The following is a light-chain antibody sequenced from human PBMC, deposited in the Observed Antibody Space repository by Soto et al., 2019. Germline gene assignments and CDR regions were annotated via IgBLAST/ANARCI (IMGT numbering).Light chain of an antibody. CDR1: QDISSY. CDR2: AAS. V-gene: IGKV1-8*01. CDR3: QQYHTYPPLT. Sequence: AIRMTQSPSSFSASTGDRVTITCRASQDISSYVAWYQQKPGKAPKVLIYAASTLQSGVPSRFSGSGSGTDFTLTISGLQSEDFATYYCQQYHTYPPLTFGGGTKVEIK. J-gene: IGKJ4*01.